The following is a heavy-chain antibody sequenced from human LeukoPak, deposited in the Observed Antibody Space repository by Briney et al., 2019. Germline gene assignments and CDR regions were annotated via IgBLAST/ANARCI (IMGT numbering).Heavy chain of an antibody. J-gene: IGHJ5*02. CDR2: IWYDRSNK. Sequence: GGSLRLSCAASGFTFSSYGTHWVRQAPGKGVEWGAVIWYDRSNKYYADSVKGRFTISRDNSKNTLYLQMNSLRAEDTAVYYCARDNGSSSWGARGWFDPWGQGTLVTVSS. D-gene: IGHD6-13*01. CDR1: GFTFSSYG. V-gene: IGHV3-33*01. CDR3: ARDNGSSSWGARGWFDP.